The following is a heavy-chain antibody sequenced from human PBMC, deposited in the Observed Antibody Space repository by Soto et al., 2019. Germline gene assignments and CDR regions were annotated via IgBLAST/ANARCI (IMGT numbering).Heavy chain of an antibody. D-gene: IGHD3-10*01. CDR2: LIGGHYGT. V-gene: IGHV3-23*01. CDR1: GFTLQNYA. CDR3: AKGKSTGDIDWFDP. Sequence: GGSLRLSCTASGFTLQNYAMAWVRQAPGKGLEWVSTLIGGHYGTAYSYSVKGRFTVSRDNSKNCLYLQMNSLGVEDTAMYFCAKGKSTGDIDWFDPRGQGSLVTVSS. J-gene: IGHJ5*02.